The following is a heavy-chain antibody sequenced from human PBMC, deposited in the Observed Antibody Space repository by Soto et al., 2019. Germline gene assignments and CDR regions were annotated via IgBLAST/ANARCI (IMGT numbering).Heavy chain of an antibody. CDR1: GLTFSRYA. Sequence: EVQVLESGGGLIQPGGSLRLSCAFSGLTFSRYAASWVRQAPGKGLEWVSGIAASGHNTYYADSVEGRFTISRENSNNTLFLQMNNLRAEDTAVYYCAKAVGEYLYFFNTWGQGILVTVSS. CDR2: IAASGHNT. J-gene: IGHJ5*02. V-gene: IGHV3-23*01. CDR3: AKAVGEYLYFFNT. D-gene: IGHD3-10*01.